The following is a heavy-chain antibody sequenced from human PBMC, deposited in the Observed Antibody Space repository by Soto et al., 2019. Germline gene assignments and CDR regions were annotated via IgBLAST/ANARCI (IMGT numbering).Heavy chain of an antibody. V-gene: IGHV4-59*08. D-gene: IGHD1-1*01. CDR3: ARSNWNDGVDY. J-gene: IGHJ4*02. Sequence: QVQLQESGPGLVKPSETLSLTCTVSGGSISSYYWSWIRQPPGKGLEWIGYIYYSGSTNYNPSLKSRVTISVDTSKNQFSLKLSSVTAADTAVYYCARSNWNDGVDYWGQGTLVTVSS. CDR2: IYYSGST. CDR1: GGSISSYY.